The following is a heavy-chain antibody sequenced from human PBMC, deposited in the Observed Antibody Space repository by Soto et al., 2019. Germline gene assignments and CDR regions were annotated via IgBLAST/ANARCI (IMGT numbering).Heavy chain of an antibody. J-gene: IGHJ4*02. V-gene: IGHV4-30-2*01. CDR2: IYHSGST. CDR3: ARAGGLGAVAVDY. Sequence: QLQLQESGSGLVKPSQTLSLTCAVSGGSSSSGGYSWSWIRQPPGKGLEWIGYIYHSGSTYYNPSRQSRVTISVNSSKNQFSLKLSSVTAADTAVYYCARAGGLGAVAVDYWGQGTLVTVSS. D-gene: IGHD6-19*01. CDR1: GGSSSSGGYS.